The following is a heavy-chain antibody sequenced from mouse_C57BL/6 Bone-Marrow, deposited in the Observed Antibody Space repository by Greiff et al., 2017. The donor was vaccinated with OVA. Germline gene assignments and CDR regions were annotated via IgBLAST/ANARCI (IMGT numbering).Heavy chain of an antibody. J-gene: IGHJ4*01. CDR1: GFSLTSYG. V-gene: IGHV2-2*01. Sequence: QVQLQQSGPGLLQPSQSLSITCTVSGFSLTSYGVHWVRQSPGKGLEWLGVIWSGGSTDYNAAFISRLSISKDNSKSQVFFKMNSLQADDTAIYYCARNYWYYGSSYVDYAMDYWGQGTSVTVSS. D-gene: IGHD1-1*01. CDR2: IWSGGST. CDR3: ARNYWYYGSSYVDYAMDY.